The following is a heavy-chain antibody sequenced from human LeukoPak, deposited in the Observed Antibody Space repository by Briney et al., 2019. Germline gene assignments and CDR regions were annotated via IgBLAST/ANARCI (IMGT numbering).Heavy chain of an antibody. Sequence: GGSLRLSCAASGFTFSSHAVSWVRQAPGKGLEWVSSISGSGGSTYYADSVKGRFTISRDNFKNTLCLQMNSLRAEDTAVYYCAKDYYDSSGYYRHAFDIWGQGTMVTVSS. V-gene: IGHV3-23*01. D-gene: IGHD3-22*01. CDR2: ISGSGGST. CDR3: AKDYYDSSGYYRHAFDI. J-gene: IGHJ3*02. CDR1: GFTFSSHA.